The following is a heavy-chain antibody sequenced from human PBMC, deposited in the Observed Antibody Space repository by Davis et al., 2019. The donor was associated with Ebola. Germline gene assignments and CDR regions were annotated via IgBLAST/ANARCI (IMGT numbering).Heavy chain of an antibody. Sequence: PSETLSLTCTVSGGSISSYYWSWIRQPPGKGLEWIGYIYYSGSTNYNPSLKSRVTISVDTSKNQFSLKLSFVTAADTAVYYCARWGFGELSERAFDYWGQGTLVTVSS. D-gene: IGHD3-10*01. CDR3: ARWGFGELSERAFDY. CDR1: GGSISSYY. J-gene: IGHJ4*02. V-gene: IGHV4-59*01. CDR2: IYYSGST.